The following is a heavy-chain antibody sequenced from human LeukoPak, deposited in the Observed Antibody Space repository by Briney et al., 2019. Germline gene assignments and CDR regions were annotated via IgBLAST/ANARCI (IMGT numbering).Heavy chain of an antibody. Sequence: GSLRLSCAASGFTFSNYAMHWVRQAPGKGLKYVSAISSDGFSTYYANSVKGRFTISRDNSKNTLYLQMGSLRAEDMAVYYCARGGAYYGSGSYYNEPMDVWGKGTTVTVSS. V-gene: IGHV3-64*01. CDR3: ARGGAYYGSGSYYNEPMDV. CDR1: GFTFSNYA. CDR2: ISSDGFST. D-gene: IGHD3-10*01. J-gene: IGHJ6*03.